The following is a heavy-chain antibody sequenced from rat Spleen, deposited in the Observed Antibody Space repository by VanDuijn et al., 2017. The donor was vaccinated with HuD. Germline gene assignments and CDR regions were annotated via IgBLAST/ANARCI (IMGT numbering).Heavy chain of an antibody. J-gene: IGHJ3*01. CDR3: ARPYYYDGYPLAY. V-gene: IGHV5S23*01. Sequence: EVQLVESGGGLVQPGRSLKLSCAASGFTFSNYDMAWVRQAPTKGLEWVASISTGGGNTYYRDSVKGRFTISRDNAKSTLYLQMDSLRSEDTATYYCARPYYYDGYPLAYWGQGTLVTVSS. D-gene: IGHD1-12*03. CDR2: ISTGGGNT. CDR1: GFTFSNYD.